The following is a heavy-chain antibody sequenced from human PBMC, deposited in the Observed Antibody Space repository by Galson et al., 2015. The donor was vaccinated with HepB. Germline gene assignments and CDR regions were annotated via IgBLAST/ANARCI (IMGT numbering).Heavy chain of an antibody. Sequence: SLRLSCAASGFTFSSYAMSWVRQAPGKGLEWVSAISGSGGSTYYADSVKGRFTISRDNSKNTLYLQMNSLRAEDTAVYYCATVDTAMVGGYWGQGTLVTVSS. J-gene: IGHJ4*02. CDR3: ATVDTAMVGGY. V-gene: IGHV3-23*01. CDR1: GFTFSSYA. D-gene: IGHD5-18*01. CDR2: ISGSGGST.